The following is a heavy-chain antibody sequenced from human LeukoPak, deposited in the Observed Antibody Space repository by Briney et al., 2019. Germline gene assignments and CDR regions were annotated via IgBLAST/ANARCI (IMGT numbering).Heavy chain of an antibody. CDR2: IKSKTDGGTT. CDR3: VRDQYCASSSCPGAFDL. J-gene: IGHJ3*01. V-gene: IGHV3-15*01. D-gene: IGHD2-2*01. Sequence: GGSLRLSCAASGFSINYDWMSWVRQAPGKGLEWVGRIKSKTDGGTTEYAAPVKGRFTISRDDSRNTLYPQMSSLKSEDTAVYYCVRDQYCASSSCPGAFDLWGQGTVVTVSS. CDR1: GFSINYDW.